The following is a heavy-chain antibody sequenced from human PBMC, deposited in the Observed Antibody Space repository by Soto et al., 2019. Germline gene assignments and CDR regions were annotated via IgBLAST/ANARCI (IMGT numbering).Heavy chain of an antibody. CDR2: IYYSGST. CDR3: ATRDKDGYSGYARLAYAFDI. D-gene: IGHD5-12*01. Sequence: SETLSLTCTVSGGSISSSSYYWGWIRQPPGKGLEWIGSIYYSGSTYYNPSLKSRVTISVDTSKNQFSLKLSSVTAADTAVYYCATRDKDGYSGYARLAYAFDIWGQGTMVTVSS. CDR1: GGSISSSSYY. V-gene: IGHV4-39*01. J-gene: IGHJ3*02.